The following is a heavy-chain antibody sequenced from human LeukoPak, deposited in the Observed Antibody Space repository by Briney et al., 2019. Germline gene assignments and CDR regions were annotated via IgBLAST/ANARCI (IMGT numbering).Heavy chain of an antibody. CDR3: ARVQDCSSTSCAPWYFQH. CDR1: GFTFSDYY. J-gene: IGHJ1*01. D-gene: IGHD2-2*01. V-gene: IGHV3-11*04. CDR2: ISSSGSTI. Sequence: GGSLRLSCAASGFTFSDYYMSWIRQAPGKGLEWVSYISSSGSTIYYADSVKGRFTISRDNAKNSLYLQMNSLRAEDTAVYYCARVQDCSSTSCAPWYFQHWGQGTLVTVSS.